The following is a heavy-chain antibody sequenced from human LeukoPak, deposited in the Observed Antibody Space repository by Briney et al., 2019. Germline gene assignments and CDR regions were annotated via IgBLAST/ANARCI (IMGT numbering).Heavy chain of an antibody. CDR2: ISYDGSSK. CDR3: AKGRDSGSYYGRFDY. CDR1: GFTFTNAW. D-gene: IGHD1-26*01. Sequence: GGSLRLSCAASGFTFTNAWMTWVRQAPGKGLEWVAVISYDGSSKYYADSVKGRFTISRDNSKNTLYLQMNSLRAEDTAVYYCAKGRDSGSYYGRFDYWGQGTLVTVSS. V-gene: IGHV3-30*18. J-gene: IGHJ4*02.